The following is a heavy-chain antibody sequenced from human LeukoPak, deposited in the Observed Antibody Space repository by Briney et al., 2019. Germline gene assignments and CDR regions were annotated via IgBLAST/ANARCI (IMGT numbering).Heavy chain of an antibody. CDR2: IYSSGDT. J-gene: IGHJ4*02. V-gene: IGHV4-30-4*01. D-gene: IGHD2-2*02. Sequence: PSETLSLTCTVSGGSISSGDSSWSRIRQPPGKGLEWIGYIYSSGDTYYNPSLKSRVTISVDTSKNQFSLRLSSVTAADTAVYYCARTPGYCSGTSCYIGYWGQGTLVTVSS. CDR3: ARTPGYCSGTSCYIGY. CDR1: GGSISSGDSS.